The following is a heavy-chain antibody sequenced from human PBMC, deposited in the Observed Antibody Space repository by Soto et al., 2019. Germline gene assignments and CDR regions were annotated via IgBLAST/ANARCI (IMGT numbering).Heavy chain of an antibody. CDR3: ARDQDIVVVTAIFDY. CDR1: GGTFSSYA. D-gene: IGHD2-21*02. CDR2: ISAYNGNT. J-gene: IGHJ4*02. V-gene: IGHV1-18*01. Sequence: ASVKVSCKASGGTFSSYAISWVRQAPGQGLEWMGWISAYNGNTNYAQKLQGRVTMTTDTSTSTAYMELRSLRSDDTAVYYCARDQDIVVVTAIFDYWGQGTLVTVSS.